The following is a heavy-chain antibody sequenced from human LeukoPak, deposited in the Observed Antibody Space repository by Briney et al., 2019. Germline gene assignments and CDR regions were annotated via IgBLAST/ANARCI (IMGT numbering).Heavy chain of an antibody. J-gene: IGHJ4*02. CDR3: VSPRGFSYGYFDY. CDR1: GGSISSSSAY. Sequence: SETLSLTCTVSGGSISSSSAYWGWIRQPPGKGLEWIGSIYYSKNTYYIPSLKSRVTISADTSKNQFSLTLGSVSATDTAVYYCVSPRGFSYGYFDYWGQGTPVTVSS. D-gene: IGHD5-18*01. CDR2: IYYSKNT. V-gene: IGHV4-39*01.